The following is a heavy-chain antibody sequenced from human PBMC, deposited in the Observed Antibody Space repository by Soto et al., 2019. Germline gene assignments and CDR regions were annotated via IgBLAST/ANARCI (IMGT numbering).Heavy chain of an antibody. J-gene: IGHJ6*02. V-gene: IGHV3-33*01. CDR1: GFTFSSYG. D-gene: IGHD6-13*01. CDR2: IWYDGSNK. CDR3: ARGLRIAAAPSRYYYYYGMDV. Sequence: GGSLRLSCAASGFTFSSYGMHWVRQAPGKGLEWVAVIWYDGSNKYYADSVKGRFTISRDNSKNTLYLQMNSLRAEDTAVYYCARGLRIAAAPSRYYYYYGMDVWGQGTTVTVSS.